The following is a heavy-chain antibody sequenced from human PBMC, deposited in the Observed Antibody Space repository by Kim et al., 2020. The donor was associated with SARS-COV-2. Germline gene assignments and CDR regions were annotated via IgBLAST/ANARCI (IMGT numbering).Heavy chain of an antibody. D-gene: IGHD3-10*01. J-gene: IGHJ4*02. V-gene: IGHV3-23*01. CDR3: AKDLMFSGSYINDYFDY. Sequence: GGSLRLSCAASGFTFSSYAMSWVRQAPWKGLEWVSAISGSGGSTYYADSVKGRFTISRDNSKNTLYLQMNSLRAEDTAVYYCAKDLMFSGSYINDYFDYWGQGTLVTVSS. CDR1: GFTFSSYA. CDR2: ISGSGGST.